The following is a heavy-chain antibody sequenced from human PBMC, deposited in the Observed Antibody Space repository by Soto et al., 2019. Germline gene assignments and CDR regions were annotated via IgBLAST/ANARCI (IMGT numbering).Heavy chain of an antibody. V-gene: IGHV4-30-4*01. CDR1: GGSISSGYYY. CDR2: IYYSGST. J-gene: IGHJ6*02. D-gene: IGHD3-16*01. Sequence: PSETLSLTCTVSGGSISSGYYYWSWIRQPPGKGLEWIGYIYYSGSTYYNPSLKSRVTISVDTSKNQFSLKLSSVTAADTAVYYCARVGGRDGMDVWGQGTPVTVSS. CDR3: ARVGGRDGMDV.